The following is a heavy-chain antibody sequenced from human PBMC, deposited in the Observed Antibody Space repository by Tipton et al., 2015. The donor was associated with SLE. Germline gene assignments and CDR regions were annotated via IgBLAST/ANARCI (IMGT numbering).Heavy chain of an antibody. CDR3: AKDGASGQWLPDY. J-gene: IGHJ4*02. V-gene: IGHV3-23*03. CDR1: GFTFSSFA. CDR2: VIYTGHST. D-gene: IGHD6-19*01. Sequence: SLRLSCSASGFTFSSFAMNWVRQAPGKGLQSVAVIYTGHSTYYADSVKGRFTISRDNSKNTLFLQMNSLRPEDTAVYYCAKDGASGQWLPDYWGQGTLVTVSS.